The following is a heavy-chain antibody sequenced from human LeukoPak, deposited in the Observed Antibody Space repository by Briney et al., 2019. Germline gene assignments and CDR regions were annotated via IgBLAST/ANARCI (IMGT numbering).Heavy chain of an antibody. CDR1: GYTFTSYG. V-gene: IGHV1-18*01. J-gene: IGHJ4*02. CDR2: ITYNGDT. CDR3: ARGDWNYGRTDH. Sequence: VASAKVSCQASGYTFTSYGISWVRQAPGQGLEWMGWITYNGDTNYAQKVQGRVIMTTDTPTSTAYMQLRSLTSDDTAVYYCARGDWNYGRTDHWGQGTLVTVSS. D-gene: IGHD1-7*01.